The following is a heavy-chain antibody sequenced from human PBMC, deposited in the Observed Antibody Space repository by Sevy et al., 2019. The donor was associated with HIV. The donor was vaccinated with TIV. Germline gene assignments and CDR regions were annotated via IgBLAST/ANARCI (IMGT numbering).Heavy chain of an antibody. J-gene: IGHJ6*02. CDR3: ARVTDSSGYYYLYYYYYYGMDV. D-gene: IGHD3-22*01. Sequence: ASVKVSCKASGYTFTSYGISWVRQAPGQGLEWMGWISAYNGNTNYAQKLQGRVTMTTDTSTSTAYMELRSLRSDDTVVYYCARVTDSSGYYYLYYYYYYGMDVWGQGTTVTVSS. CDR2: ISAYNGNT. CDR1: GYTFTSYG. V-gene: IGHV1-18*01.